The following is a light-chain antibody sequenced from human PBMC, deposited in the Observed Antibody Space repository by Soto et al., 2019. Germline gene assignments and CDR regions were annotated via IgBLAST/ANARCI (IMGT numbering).Light chain of an antibody. Sequence: EIEMTQSPATLSLAPGERVTLSCRASESVSTNLAWYQQKAGQAPRLLIYGASARATGIPARFSGSGSGTEFTLTISSLQSEDFAIYYCQQYKEWPPWTFGQGTKVDIK. J-gene: IGKJ1*01. CDR1: ESVSTN. V-gene: IGKV3-15*01. CDR3: QQYKEWPPWT. CDR2: GAS.